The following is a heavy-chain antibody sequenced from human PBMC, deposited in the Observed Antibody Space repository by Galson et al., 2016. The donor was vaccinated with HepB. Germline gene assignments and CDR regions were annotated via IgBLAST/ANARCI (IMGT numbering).Heavy chain of an antibody. CDR1: GYTFPSHW. Sequence: QSGAEVKMPGDSLKISCKGSGYTFPSHWITWVRQVPGKGLEWMGIIYPGDFDTRYGPSFQGQVTISADKSINTAYLEWSSLKPSDTAMYYCVRSYSSGRSFELWGRGTLVTVSS. D-gene: IGHD3-22*01. CDR3: VRSYSSGRSFEL. CDR2: IYPGDFDT. V-gene: IGHV5-51*01. J-gene: IGHJ2*01.